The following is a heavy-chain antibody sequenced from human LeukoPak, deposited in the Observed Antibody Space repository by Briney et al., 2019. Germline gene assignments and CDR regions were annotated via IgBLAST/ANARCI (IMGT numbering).Heavy chain of an antibody. CDR2: MNPNSGNT. Sequence: ASVKVSCKASGYTFTSYDINWVRQATGQGLEWMGWMNPNSGNTGYAQKFQGRVTITRNTSISTVYMELSSLRSEDTAVYYCAIGYCRGGSCDDEPGDAFDIWGQGTMVAVSS. D-gene: IGHD2-15*01. V-gene: IGHV1-8*03. CDR3: AIGYCRGGSCDDEPGDAFDI. J-gene: IGHJ3*02. CDR1: GYTFTSYD.